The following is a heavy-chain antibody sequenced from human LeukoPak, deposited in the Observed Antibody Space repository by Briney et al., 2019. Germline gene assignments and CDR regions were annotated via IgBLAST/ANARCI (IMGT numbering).Heavy chain of an antibody. D-gene: IGHD2-15*01. J-gene: IGHJ4*02. V-gene: IGHV4-59*12. CDR3: ARDLGYCSGGSCYSIGWYNY. CDR2: IYYSGST. CDR1: GGSISSYY. Sequence: PSETLSLTCTVSGGSISSYYWSWIRQPPGKGLEWIGYIYYSGSTNYNPSLKSRVTISVDTSKNQFSLKLSSVTAADTAVYYCARDLGYCSGGSCYSIGWYNYWGQGTLVTVSS.